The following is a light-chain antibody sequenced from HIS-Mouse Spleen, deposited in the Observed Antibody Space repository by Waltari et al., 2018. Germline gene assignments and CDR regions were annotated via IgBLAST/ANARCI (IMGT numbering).Light chain of an antibody. V-gene: IGLV2-14*03. J-gene: IGLJ2*01. Sequence: PGQSITISCTGTSSDVGGYNYVSWYQQHPGKAPKLMIYDVSNRPSGVSNRLSGSKSGNTASLTISGLQAEDEADYYCSSYTSSSFNVVFGGGTKLTVL. CDR3: SSYTSSSFNVV. CDR2: DVS. CDR1: SSDVGGYNY.